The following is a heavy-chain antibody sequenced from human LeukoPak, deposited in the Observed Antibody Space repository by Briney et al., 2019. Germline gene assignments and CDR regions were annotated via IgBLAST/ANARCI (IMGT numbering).Heavy chain of an antibody. J-gene: IGHJ6*03. V-gene: IGHV3-23*01. CDR1: GFTFSSYG. CDR3: AKDDQYYGSGVHYMDV. Sequence: GGSLRLSCAASGFTFSSYGMSWVRQAPGKGLEWVSAISGSGGSTYYADSVKGRFTISRDNSKNTLYLQMNSLRAEDTAVYYCAKDDQYYGSGVHYMDVWGKGTTVTISS. CDR2: ISGSGGST. D-gene: IGHD3-10*01.